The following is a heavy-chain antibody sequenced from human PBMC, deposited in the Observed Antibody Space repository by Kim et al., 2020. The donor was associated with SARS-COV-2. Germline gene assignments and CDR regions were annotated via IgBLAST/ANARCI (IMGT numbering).Heavy chain of an antibody. CDR3: AKGSRRWLRFVSSYGMDV. Sequence: KGRFTISRDNSKNTLYLQMNSLRAEDTAVYYCAKGSRRWLRFVSSYGMDVWGQGTTVTVSS. J-gene: IGHJ6*02. V-gene: IGHV3-23*01. D-gene: IGHD5-12*01.